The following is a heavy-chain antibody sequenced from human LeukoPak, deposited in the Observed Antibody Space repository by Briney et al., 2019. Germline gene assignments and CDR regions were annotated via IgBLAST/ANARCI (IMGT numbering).Heavy chain of an antibody. Sequence: GGSLRLSCAASGFTFSSYSMNWVRQAPGKGLGWVSSISSSSSYIYYADSVKGRFTISRDNAKNSLYLQMNSLRAEDTAVYYCARDRERITMVRGVPFDYWGQGTLVTVSS. V-gene: IGHV3-21*01. CDR3: ARDRERITMVRGVPFDY. CDR2: ISSSSSYI. D-gene: IGHD3-10*01. CDR1: GFTFSSYS. J-gene: IGHJ4*02.